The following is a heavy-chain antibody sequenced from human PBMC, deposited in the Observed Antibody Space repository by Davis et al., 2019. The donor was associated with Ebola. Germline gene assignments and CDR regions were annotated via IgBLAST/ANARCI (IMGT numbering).Heavy chain of an antibody. CDR1: GYTFTSYD. CDR3: ARVSPLMVYAMTSSPQYYYYDMDV. D-gene: IGHD2-8*01. CDR2: MNPNSGNT. Sequence: ASVKVSCKASGYTFTSYDINWVRQATGQGLEWMGWMNPNSGNTGYAQKFQGRVTMTRNTSISTTYMELSSLRSEDTAVYYCARVSPLMVYAMTSSPQYYYYDMDVWGKGTTVTVSS. V-gene: IGHV1-8*01. J-gene: IGHJ6*04.